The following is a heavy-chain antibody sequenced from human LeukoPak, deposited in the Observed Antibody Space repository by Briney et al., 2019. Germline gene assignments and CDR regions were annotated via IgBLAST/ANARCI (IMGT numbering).Heavy chain of an antibody. V-gene: IGHV3-48*03. CDR3: ARAVLYYYYGMDV. CDR1: GFTFSSYE. CDR2: ISSSGGTI. J-gene: IGHJ6*02. Sequence: GGSLRLSCAASGFTFSSYEMNWVRQAPGKGLEWVSYISSSGGTIYYADSVKGRFTISRDNAKNSLYPQMNSLRTEDTAVYYCARAVLYYYYGMDVWGQGTTVTVSS.